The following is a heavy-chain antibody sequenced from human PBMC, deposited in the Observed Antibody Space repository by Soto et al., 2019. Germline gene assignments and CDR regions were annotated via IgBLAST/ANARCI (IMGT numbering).Heavy chain of an antibody. CDR1: PGFVNSGSHY. D-gene: IGHD1-26*01. V-gene: IGHV4-61*01. CDR3: ARALGGKTSSFYYFDN. Sequence: PSETLSITCSLFPGFVNSGSHYWSWTRQPPGKTLEWIGHISYSGKTDFNRSLRSRVTLSRDTSKKQFSLRLTSVTAADTAVYYCARALGGKTSSFYYFDNWGQGAMVTGSS. CDR2: ISYSGKT. J-gene: IGHJ4*02.